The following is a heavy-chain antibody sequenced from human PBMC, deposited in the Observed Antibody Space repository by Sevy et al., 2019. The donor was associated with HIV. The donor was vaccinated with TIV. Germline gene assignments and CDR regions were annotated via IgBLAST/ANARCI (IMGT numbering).Heavy chain of an antibody. V-gene: IGHV1-2*02. J-gene: IGHJ4*02. Sequence: ASVKVSCKASGYTFTDYYMHWVRQAPGHGLEWMEWINPNSGGTNYAQKFQGRVTMTRDTSISTAYMELGRLRSDDTAVYYCASGRYSYGLYYFDYWGQGTLVTVSS. D-gene: IGHD5-18*01. CDR1: GYTFTDYY. CDR3: ASGRYSYGLYYFDY. CDR2: INPNSGGT.